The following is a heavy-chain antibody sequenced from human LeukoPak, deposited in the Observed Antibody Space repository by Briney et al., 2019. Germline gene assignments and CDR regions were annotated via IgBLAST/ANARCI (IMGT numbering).Heavy chain of an antibody. CDR3: SRGTDAYKCGNS. J-gene: IGHJ4*02. Sequence: PSETLSLTCAVYGESFSGYYWAWIHQPPGKGLEWIGEIHYSGRINYNPSLKSRVTISADTSNNHFSLKMNSVTAADTAVYYCSRGTDAYKCGNSWGQGTLVTVSS. V-gene: IGHV4-34*01. CDR1: GESFSGYY. CDR2: IHYSGRI. D-gene: IGHD5-24*01.